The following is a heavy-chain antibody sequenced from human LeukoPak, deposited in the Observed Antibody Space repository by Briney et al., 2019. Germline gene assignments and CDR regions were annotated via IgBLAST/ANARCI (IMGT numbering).Heavy chain of an antibody. CDR3: ARGLYVITFGGAATGFDY. V-gene: IGHV3-30*04. J-gene: IGHJ4*02. D-gene: IGHD3-16*01. CDR2: ISYDGSNK. Sequence: HTGRSLRLSCAASGFTFSSYAMHWVRQAPGKGLEWVAVISYDGSNKYYADSVKGRFTISRGNSKNTLYLQMNSLRAEDTAVYYCARGLYVITFGGAATGFDYWGQGTLVTVSS. CDR1: GFTFSSYA.